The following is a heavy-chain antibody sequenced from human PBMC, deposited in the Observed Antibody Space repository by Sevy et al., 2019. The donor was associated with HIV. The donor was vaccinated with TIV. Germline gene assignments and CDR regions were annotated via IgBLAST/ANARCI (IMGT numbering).Heavy chain of an antibody. V-gene: IGHV3-74*01. J-gene: IGHJ3*02. D-gene: IGHD2-2*02. CDR1: GFTFSTYW. CDR3: ARLRYCSSTSCYTYYGADAFDI. CDR2: INSDGSRT. Sequence: GGSLRLSCAASGFTFSTYWMHWVRQAPGKGLVWVSRINSDGSRTSYADSVKGRFTISRDNAKNTLYLQMNSLRAEDTAVYYCARLRYCSSTSCYTYYGADAFDIWGQGTMVTVSS.